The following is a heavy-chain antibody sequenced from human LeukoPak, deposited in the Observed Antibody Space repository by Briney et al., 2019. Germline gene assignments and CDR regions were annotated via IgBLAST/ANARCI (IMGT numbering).Heavy chain of an antibody. CDR3: ASIAMVRGVIIMAFDI. V-gene: IGHV4-31*03. CDR2: IYYSGST. CDR1: GVSISSGGYY. D-gene: IGHD3-10*01. Sequence: SQTLSLTCTVSGVSISSGGYYWSWIRQHPGKGLEWIGYIYYSGSTYYNPSLKSRVTISVDTSKNQFSLKLSSVTAADTAVYYCASIAMVRGVIIMAFDIWGQGTMVTVSS. J-gene: IGHJ3*02.